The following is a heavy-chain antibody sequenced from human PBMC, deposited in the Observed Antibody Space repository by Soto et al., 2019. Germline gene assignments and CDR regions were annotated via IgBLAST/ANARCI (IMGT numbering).Heavy chain of an antibody. V-gene: IGHV3-23*01. Sequence: GGSLRLSCVASGFTFSSFAMTWVRQAPGKGLEWVSLIGESGTPTYYADSAKGRFTISRDNSGNTLFLEMYSLRAEDTAVYYCARYIPGVRYYGMDVWGQGTTVTVSS. CDR2: IGESGTPT. CDR3: ARYIPGVRYYGMDV. D-gene: IGHD2-2*01. CDR1: GFTFSSFA. J-gene: IGHJ6*02.